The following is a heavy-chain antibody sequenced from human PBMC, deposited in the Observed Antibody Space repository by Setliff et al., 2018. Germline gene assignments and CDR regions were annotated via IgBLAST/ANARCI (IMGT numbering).Heavy chain of an antibody. J-gene: IGHJ4*02. Sequence: SETLSLTCTVSGDSIDTDIWWSWIRQPPGKGLEWIGSIYHSGSTYYNPSLKSRVTISVDTSKNQFSLKLSSVTAADTAVYYCARDRADSSGYYDYWGQGTLVTVSS. CDR1: GDSIDTDIW. V-gene: IGHV4-38-2*02. CDR3: ARDRADSSGYYDY. D-gene: IGHD3-22*01. CDR2: IYHSGST.